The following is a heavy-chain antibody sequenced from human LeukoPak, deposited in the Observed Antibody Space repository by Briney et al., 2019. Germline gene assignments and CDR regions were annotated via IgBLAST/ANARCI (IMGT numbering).Heavy chain of an antibody. J-gene: IGHJ6*02. CDR3: ARDYCSGGSCYYGMDV. CDR2: IYYSGST. CDR1: GGSISSYY. D-gene: IGHD2-15*01. Sequence: SETLSLTCTVSGGSISSYYWSWIRQPPGKGLEWIGYIYYSGSTNYNPSLKSRVTISVDTSKNQFSLKLSSVTAADTAVYYCARDYCSGGSCYYGMDVWGQGTTVTVSS. V-gene: IGHV4-59*01.